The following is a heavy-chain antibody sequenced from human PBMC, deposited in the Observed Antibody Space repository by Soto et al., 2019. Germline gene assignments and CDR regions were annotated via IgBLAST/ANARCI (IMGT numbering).Heavy chain of an antibody. J-gene: IGHJ4*02. V-gene: IGHV3-30-3*01. Sequence: QVQLVESGGGVVQPGRSLRLSCAASGFTFSSYAMHWVRQAPGKGLDGVAVISYDGSNKYYADSVKGRFTISRDNSKNTLYLQMNCMRAEATAVYYCARDRESSGPPSMAFDYWGQGTLVTVSS. CDR1: GFTFSSYA. CDR3: ARDRESSGPPSMAFDY. CDR2: ISYDGSNK. D-gene: IGHD6-19*01.